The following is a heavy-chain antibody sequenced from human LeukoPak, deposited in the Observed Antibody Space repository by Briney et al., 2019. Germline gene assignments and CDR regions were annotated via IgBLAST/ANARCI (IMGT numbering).Heavy chain of an antibody. J-gene: IGHJ4*02. CDR1: GYTFTSYA. Sequence: AASVKVSCKASGYTFTSYAMHWVRQARGQRLEWMGWINAGNGNTKYSQKFQGRVTITGDTSASTAYMELSSLRFEDTAVYYCARVAAYCGGDCSRYYFDYWGQGTLVTVSS. V-gene: IGHV1-3*01. CDR3: ARVAAYCGGDCSRYYFDY. D-gene: IGHD2-21*02. CDR2: INAGNGNT.